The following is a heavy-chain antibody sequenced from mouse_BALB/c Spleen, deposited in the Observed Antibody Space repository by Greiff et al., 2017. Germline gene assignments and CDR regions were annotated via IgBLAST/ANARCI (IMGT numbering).Heavy chain of an antibody. J-gene: IGHJ1*01. CDR2: INPSNGGT. CDR1: GYTFTSYY. D-gene: IGHD2-1*01. Sequence: QVQLQQSGAELVKPGASVKLSCKASGYTFTSYYMYWVKQRPGQGLEWIGEINPSNGGTNFNEKFNSKATLTVDKSSSTAYMQLSSLTSEDSAVYYCTRGNGNWYFDVWGAGTTVTVSS. CDR3: TRGNGNWYFDV. V-gene: IGHV1S81*02.